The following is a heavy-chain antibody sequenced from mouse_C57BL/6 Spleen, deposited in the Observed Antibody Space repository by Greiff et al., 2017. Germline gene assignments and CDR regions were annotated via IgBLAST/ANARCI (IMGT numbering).Heavy chain of an antibody. V-gene: IGHV5-4*01. CDR3: AREAYGSSTAWFAY. J-gene: IGHJ3*01. D-gene: IGHD1-1*01. CDR2: ISDGGSYT. Sequence: EVKLMESGGGLVKPGGSLKLSCAASGFTFSSYAMSWVRQTPEKRLEWVATISDGGSYTYYPDNVKGRFTISRDNAKNNLYLQMSHLKSEDTAMYYCAREAYGSSTAWFAYWGQGTLVTVSA. CDR1: GFTFSSYA.